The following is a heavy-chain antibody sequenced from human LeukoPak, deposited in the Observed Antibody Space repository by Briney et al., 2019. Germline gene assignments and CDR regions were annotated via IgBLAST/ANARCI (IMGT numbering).Heavy chain of an antibody. CDR3: AKESRAYSSSPGNYGMDV. V-gene: IGHV3-30*18. CDR2: IPYDGTSK. Sequence: GGSLRLSCAASGFTFSTFGMHWVRQAPVKGLEWVAVIPYDGTSKYYADSVKGRFTISRDNSKNTLYLQMNSLRAEDTAVYYCAKESRAYSSSPGNYGMDVWGQGTTVTVSS. CDR1: GFTFSTFG. J-gene: IGHJ6*02. D-gene: IGHD6-13*01.